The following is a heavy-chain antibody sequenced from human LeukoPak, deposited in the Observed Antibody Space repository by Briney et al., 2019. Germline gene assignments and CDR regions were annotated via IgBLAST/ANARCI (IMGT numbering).Heavy chain of an antibody. CDR3: ARHRPGERRFDP. J-gene: IGHJ5*02. V-gene: IGHV4-59*08. D-gene: IGHD3-16*01. Sequence: SETLSLTCTVSGASISSYYWSWIRQPPGRGLEWIGYINYSGNTNSNPSLKSRVTISVDMSKNQFSLKLSSVTAADTAVYFCARHRPGERRFDPWGQGALVTVSS. CDR2: INYSGNT. CDR1: GASISSYY.